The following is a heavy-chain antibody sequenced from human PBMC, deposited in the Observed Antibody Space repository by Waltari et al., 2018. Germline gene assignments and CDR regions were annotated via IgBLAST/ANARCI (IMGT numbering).Heavy chain of an antibody. V-gene: IGHV1-2*02. CDR1: GYTFTGYS. CDR2: INPNSGGT. J-gene: IGHJ4*02. CDR3: ARGPRPKVGNSGSYYPF. Sequence: QVQLVQSGAEVKKPGASVKVSCKASGYTFTGYSIHWGRQAPGQGLEWMGWINPNSGGTNYAQKLEGRVTMTRDTSINTVHMELSRLRSDDTAVYYCARGPRPKVGNSGSYYPFWGQGTLVTVSS. D-gene: IGHD3-10*01.